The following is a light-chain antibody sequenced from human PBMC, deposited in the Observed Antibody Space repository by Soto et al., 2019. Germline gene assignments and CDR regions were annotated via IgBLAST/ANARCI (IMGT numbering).Light chain of an antibody. CDR3: CSYAGSSTSVV. CDR2: EVS. V-gene: IGLV2-23*02. CDR1: SSDVGSYNL. J-gene: IGLJ2*01. Sequence: QSALTQPASVSGSPGQSITIACTGTSSDVGSYNLVSWYQQHPGKAPKLMIYEVSKRPSGVSNRFSGSKSGNTASLTISGLQAEDEAHYYCCSYAGSSTSVVFGGGTKLTVL.